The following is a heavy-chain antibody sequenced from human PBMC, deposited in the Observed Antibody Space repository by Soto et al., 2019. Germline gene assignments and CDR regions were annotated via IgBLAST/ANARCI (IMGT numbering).Heavy chain of an antibody. V-gene: IGHV1-3*01. CDR1: GYTFTSYA. D-gene: IGHD3-22*01. Sequence: QVQLVQSGAEVKKPGASVKVSCKASGYTFTSYAMHWVRQAPGQRLEWMGWINAGNGNTKYSQKFQGRVTITRDTSASTAYMELSSLRSEDTAVYYCARPISSSGQTMHPLDYWGQGTLVTVSS. CDR2: INAGNGNT. CDR3: ARPISSSGQTMHPLDY. J-gene: IGHJ4*02.